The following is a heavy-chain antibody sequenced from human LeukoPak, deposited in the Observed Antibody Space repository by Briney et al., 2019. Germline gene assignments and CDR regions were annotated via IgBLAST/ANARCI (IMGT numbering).Heavy chain of an antibody. Sequence: GGSLRLSCAASGFTVSSNYMSWVRQAPGKGLEWVSSISSSSSYIYYADSVKGRFTISRDNAKNSLYLQMNSLRAEDTAVYYCARVRDIVATASGLDVWGKGTTVTVSS. CDR3: ARVRDIVATASGLDV. V-gene: IGHV3-21*01. D-gene: IGHD5-12*01. CDR1: GFTVSSNY. CDR2: ISSSSSYI. J-gene: IGHJ6*04.